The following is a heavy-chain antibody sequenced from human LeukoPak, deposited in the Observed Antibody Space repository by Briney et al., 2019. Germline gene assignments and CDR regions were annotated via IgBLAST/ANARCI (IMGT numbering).Heavy chain of an antibody. CDR1: GFTFSSYA. CDR3: AKDQRYCSGGSCRTHFDY. D-gene: IGHD2-15*01. J-gene: IGHJ4*02. V-gene: IGHV3-23*01. Sequence: GGSLRLSCAASGFTFSSYAMSWVRQAPGKGLEWVSAIRGSGGSTYYADSVKGRFTISRDNSKNTLYLQMNSLRAEDTAVYYCAKDQRYCSGGSCRTHFDYWGQGTLVTVSS. CDR2: IRGSGGST.